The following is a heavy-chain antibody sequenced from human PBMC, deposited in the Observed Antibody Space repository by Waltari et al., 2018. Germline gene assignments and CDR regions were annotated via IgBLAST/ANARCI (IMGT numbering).Heavy chain of an antibody. Sequence: EGQLVESGGGLVQPGGSLKLSCAASGFAFSSFWMHWVRQVPGQGLGGVSRINSDGSDTSYADSVRGRFTVSRDNAKNMGYLQMKSLRAEDTAIYYCTRDSPSWIWGQGTMVSVSS. J-gene: IGHJ3*02. CDR1: GFAFSSFW. V-gene: IGHV3-74*01. CDR3: TRDSPSWI. CDR2: INSDGSDT.